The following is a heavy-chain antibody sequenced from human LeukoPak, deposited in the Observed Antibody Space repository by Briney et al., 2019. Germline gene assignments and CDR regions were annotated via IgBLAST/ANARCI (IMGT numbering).Heavy chain of an antibody. CDR2: IYYSGST. CDR3: ARETPNYYDSSGHDAFDI. V-gene: IGHV4-61*10. CDR1: GGSISSGSYY. Sequence: PSQTLSLTCTVSGGSISSGSYYWSWIRQPAGKGLEWIGYIYYSGSTNYNPSLKSRVTISVDTSKNQFSLKLSSVTAADTAVYYCARETPNYYDSSGHDAFDIWGQGTMVTVSS. J-gene: IGHJ3*02. D-gene: IGHD3-22*01.